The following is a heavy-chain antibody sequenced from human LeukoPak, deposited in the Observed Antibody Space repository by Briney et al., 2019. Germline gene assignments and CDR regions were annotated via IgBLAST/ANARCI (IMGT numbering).Heavy chain of an antibody. V-gene: IGHV1-8*03. Sequence: ASVKVSCKASGYTFTSYDINWVRQATGQGLEWMGWMNPNSGNTGYAQKFQGRVTITRNTSISTAYMELSSLRSEDTAVYYCARASGYSSSWYRSRGYYYMDVWGKGTTVTVSS. CDR3: ARASGYSSSWYRSRGYYYMDV. J-gene: IGHJ6*03. CDR2: MNPNSGNT. CDR1: GYTFTSYD. D-gene: IGHD6-13*01.